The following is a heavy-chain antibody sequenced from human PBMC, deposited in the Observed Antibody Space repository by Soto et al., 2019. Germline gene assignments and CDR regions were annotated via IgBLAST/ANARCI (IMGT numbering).Heavy chain of an antibody. Sequence: SETLSLTCSVSGDSISNLDYFWAWIRQPPGQALEYIGYIYKSATTYYNPSFESRVAISVDTSKSQFSLNVSAVTAADNAVYFCASRRYCLTGRCFPNWFDSWGQGALVTVSS. D-gene: IGHD7-27*01. CDR1: GDSISNLDYF. CDR2: IYKSATT. V-gene: IGHV4-30-4*01. CDR3: ASRRYCLTGRCFPNWFDS. J-gene: IGHJ5*01.